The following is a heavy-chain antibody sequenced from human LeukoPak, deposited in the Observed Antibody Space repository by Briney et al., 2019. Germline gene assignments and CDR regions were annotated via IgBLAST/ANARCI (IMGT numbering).Heavy chain of an antibody. Sequence: GRSLRLSCAASGFTFSSYGMHWVRQAPGKGLKWVAVIWYDGSNKYYADSVKGRFTISRDNSKNTLYLQMNSLKAEDTAVYYCARVGDSSGYYYVAYYYYMDVWGKGTTVTVSS. CDR1: GFTFSSYG. J-gene: IGHJ6*03. CDR2: IWYDGSNK. V-gene: IGHV3-33*01. D-gene: IGHD3-22*01. CDR3: ARVGDSSGYYYVAYYYYMDV.